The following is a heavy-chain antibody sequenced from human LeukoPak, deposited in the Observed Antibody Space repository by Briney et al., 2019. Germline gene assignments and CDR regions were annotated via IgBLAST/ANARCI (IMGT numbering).Heavy chain of an antibody. CDR2: INPNIGGT. V-gene: IGHV1-2*02. Sequence: ASVKVSCKTSGYTFIDYYIHWVRQAPGQGLEWMAWINPNIGGTNYAQEFQGRVTLTRDTSITTAYMELSSLRSEDTAVYYCASADPRLYTIRYFEYWGQGTLVTVSS. D-gene: IGHD6-25*01. CDR1: GYTFIDYY. CDR3: ASADPRLYTIRYFEY. J-gene: IGHJ4*02.